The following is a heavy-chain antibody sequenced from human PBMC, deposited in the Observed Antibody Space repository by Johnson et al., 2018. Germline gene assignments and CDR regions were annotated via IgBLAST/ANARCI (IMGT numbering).Heavy chain of an antibody. CDR3: ARVGSPVVNKYYYYGMDV. J-gene: IGHJ6*02. D-gene: IGHD4-23*01. V-gene: IGHV1-69*12. CDR2: IIPIFGTA. CDR1: GGTFSSYA. Sequence: QVQLVQSGAEVKKXGSSVKVSCKASGGTFSSYAISWVRQAPGQGLEWMGGIIPIFGTANYAQKFQGRVTITADDSTSTAYMGLSSLRSEDTAVYYCARVGSPVVNKYYYYGMDVWGQGTTVTVSS.